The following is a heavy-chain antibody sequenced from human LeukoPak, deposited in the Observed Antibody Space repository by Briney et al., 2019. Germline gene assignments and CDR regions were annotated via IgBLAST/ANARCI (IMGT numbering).Heavy chain of an antibody. J-gene: IGHJ6*02. Sequence: SETLSLTCTDSGGSISSYYWSWIRQPPGKGLEWIGYIYYSGSTNYNPSLKSRVTISVDTSKNQFSLKLSSVTAADTAVYYCARGLPQYYYYGMDVWGQGTTVTVSS. V-gene: IGHV4-59*01. D-gene: IGHD5-18*01. CDR1: GGSISSYY. CDR3: ARGLPQYYYYGMDV. CDR2: IYYSGST.